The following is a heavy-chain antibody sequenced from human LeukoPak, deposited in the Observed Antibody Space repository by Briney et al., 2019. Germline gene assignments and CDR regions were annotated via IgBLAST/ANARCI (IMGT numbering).Heavy chain of an antibody. Sequence: GGSLRLSCAASGFTFSSYSMNWVRQAPGKGLEWVSSISSSSSYIYYADSVKGRFTISRDNAKNSLYLQMNSLRAEDTAVYYCARVSRSGWYKFDYWGQGTLVTVSS. CDR2: ISSSSSYI. CDR3: ARVSRSGWYKFDY. V-gene: IGHV3-21*01. CDR1: GFTFSSYS. D-gene: IGHD6-19*01. J-gene: IGHJ4*02.